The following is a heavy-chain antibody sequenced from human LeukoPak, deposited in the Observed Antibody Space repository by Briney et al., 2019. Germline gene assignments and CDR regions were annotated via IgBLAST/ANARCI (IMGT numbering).Heavy chain of an antibody. D-gene: IGHD5-18*01. V-gene: IGHV5-10-1*01. CDR3: ARVDTAMVFDY. J-gene: IGHJ4*02. CDR1: GYSFTSYW. Sequence: GESLKISCKGSGYSFTSYWISWVRQMPGKGLEWMGRIDPSDSYTNYSPSFQGHVTISADKSISTAYLQWSSLKASDTAMYYCARVDTAMVFDYWAREPWSPSPQ. CDR2: IDPSDSYT.